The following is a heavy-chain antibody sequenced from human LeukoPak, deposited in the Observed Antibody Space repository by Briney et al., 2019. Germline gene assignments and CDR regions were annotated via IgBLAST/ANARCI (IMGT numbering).Heavy chain of an antibody. D-gene: IGHD5-18*01. V-gene: IGHV4-39*07. CDR3: AREAMSSYYFDY. CDR2: IYYSGST. Sequence: SETLSLTCTVSGGSISSSSYYWGWIRQPPGKGLECIGSIYYSGSTYYNPSLKSRVTISVDTSKNQFSLKLSSVTAADTAVYYCAREAMSSYYFDYWGQGTLVTVSS. CDR1: GGSISSSSYY. J-gene: IGHJ4*02.